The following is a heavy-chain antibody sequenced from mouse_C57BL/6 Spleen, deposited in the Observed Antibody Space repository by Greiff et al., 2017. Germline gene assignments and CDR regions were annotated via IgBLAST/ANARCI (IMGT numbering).Heavy chain of an antibody. J-gene: IGHJ4*01. CDR2: IWSGGST. Sequence: VKLMESGPGLVQPSQSLSITCTVSGFSLTSYGVHWVRQSPGKGLEWLGVIWSGGSTDYNAAFISRLSISKDNSKSQVFFKMNSLQADDTAIYYCARNPTVVPPGYAMDYWGQGTSVTVSS. D-gene: IGHD1-1*01. CDR3: ARNPTVVPPGYAMDY. V-gene: IGHV2-2*01. CDR1: GFSLTSYG.